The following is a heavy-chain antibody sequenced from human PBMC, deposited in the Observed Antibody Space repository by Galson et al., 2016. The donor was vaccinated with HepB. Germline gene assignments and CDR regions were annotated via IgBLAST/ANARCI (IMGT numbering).Heavy chain of an antibody. D-gene: IGHD5-18*01. V-gene: IGHV3-21*01. CDR1: GFTFSNYS. J-gene: IGHJ4*02. Sequence: SLRLSCAASGFTFSNYSMNWVRQVPGKGLEWVAYISCSSSYIYYGDSLKGRFTISRDNAKNSLYLQMNILRAEDIALYYCARDRGIQLWSRDGLDYWGQGTLVTVSS. CDR3: ARDRGIQLWSRDGLDY. CDR2: ISCSSSYI.